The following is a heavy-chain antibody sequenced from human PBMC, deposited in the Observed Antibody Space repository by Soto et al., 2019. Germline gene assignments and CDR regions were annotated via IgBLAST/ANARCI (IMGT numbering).Heavy chain of an antibody. J-gene: IGHJ4*02. Sequence: EVQLLESGGGLVQPGGSLRLSCAASGFTFSSYGMTWVRQAPGKGLEWVSFSSATGAGTYYADSVKGWFTISRANSKNALYLQMTSLRADDTAVYYCAKDRRAGGNYGFYSDFWGQGALVIVSS. V-gene: IGHV3-23*01. CDR2: SSATGAGT. CDR1: GFTFSSYG. CDR3: AKDRRAGGNYGFYSDF. D-gene: IGHD1-7*01.